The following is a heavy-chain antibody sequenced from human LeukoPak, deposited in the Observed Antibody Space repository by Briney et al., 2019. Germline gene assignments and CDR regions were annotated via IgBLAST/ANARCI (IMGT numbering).Heavy chain of an antibody. V-gene: IGHV3-23*01. CDR3: AKGHSAPTAAAGEVFPEYFQY. CDR1: GFTFSIYA. Sequence: GGSLRLSCAASGFTFSIYAMSWVRQAPGKGLEWVSAISGSGASTDYADSVKGRFTISRDSSENTMYLQMNSLGPEDTAVYYCAKGHSAPTAAAGEVFPEYFQYWGQGTLVTVSS. J-gene: IGHJ1*01. D-gene: IGHD6-13*01. CDR2: ISGSGAST.